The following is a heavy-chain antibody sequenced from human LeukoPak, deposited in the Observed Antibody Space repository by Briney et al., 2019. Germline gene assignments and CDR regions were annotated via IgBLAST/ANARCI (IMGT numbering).Heavy chain of an antibody. D-gene: IGHD3-3*01. CDR1: GYTFTGYH. CDR3: ARDAGLVRFSPTYYFDY. CDR2: INPNSGGT. Sequence: ASVKVSCKASGYTFTGYHMHWVRQAPGQGLEWMGWINPNSGGTNYARKFQGRVTMTRDTSISTAYMELSRLRSDDTAVYYCARDAGLVRFSPTYYFDYWGQGTLVTVSS. V-gene: IGHV1-2*02. J-gene: IGHJ4*02.